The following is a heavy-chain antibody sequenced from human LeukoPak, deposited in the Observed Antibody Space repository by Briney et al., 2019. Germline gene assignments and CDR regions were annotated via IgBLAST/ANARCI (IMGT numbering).Heavy chain of an antibody. V-gene: IGHV3-30*02. J-gene: IGHJ3*02. CDR1: GFTFSSYG. CDR2: IRYDGSNK. Sequence: GGSLRLSCAASGFTFSSYGMHWVRQAPGKGLEWVAFIRYDGSNKYYADSVKGRFTISRDNSKNTLYLQMNSLRAEDTAVYYCANFGEYSSSSGAFDIWGQGTMVTVSS. D-gene: IGHD6-6*01. CDR3: ANFGEYSSSSGAFDI.